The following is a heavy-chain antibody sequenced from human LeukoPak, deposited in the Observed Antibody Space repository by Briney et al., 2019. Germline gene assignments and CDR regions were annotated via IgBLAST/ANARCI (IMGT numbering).Heavy chain of an antibody. D-gene: IGHD2-15*01. V-gene: IGHV3-21*01. CDR2: ISSSSSYI. Sequence: GGSLRLSCAASGFTFSSYSMNWVRQAPGKGLEWVSSISSSSSYIYYADSVKGRLTISRDNAMNSLYLQMNSLRAEDTAVYYCASDVVVVVAATMGGDSPGYWGQGTLVTVSS. CDR3: ASDVVVVVAATMGGDSPGY. CDR1: GFTFSSYS. J-gene: IGHJ4*02.